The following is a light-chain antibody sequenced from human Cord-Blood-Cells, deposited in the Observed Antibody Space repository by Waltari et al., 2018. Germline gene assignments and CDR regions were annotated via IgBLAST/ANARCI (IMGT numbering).Light chain of an antibody. CDR2: WAS. V-gene: IGKV4-1*01. CDR3: QQYYSTPPT. J-gene: IGKJ1*01. Sequence: DIVMTQSPDSLAVSLGERATINCKSSQSVLYSSNNKNYLAWYQQKPGQPPKLLIYWASTRESGVPDRFSGSGSGTEFTLNISSLQAEDVAVYYCQQYYSTPPTFGQGTKVEIK. CDR1: QSVLYSSNNKNY.